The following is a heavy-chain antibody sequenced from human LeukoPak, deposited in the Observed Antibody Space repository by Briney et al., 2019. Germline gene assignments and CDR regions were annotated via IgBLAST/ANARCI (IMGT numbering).Heavy chain of an antibody. D-gene: IGHD5-12*01. V-gene: IGHV4-59*08. CDR1: GGSISGYY. CDR3: ARDGATITGFGMDV. Sequence: SETLSLTCTVSGGSISGYYWSWIRQPPGKGLECIGYIYYSGSTDYNPSLKSRVTISVDTSKNQFSLKLSSVTAADTAVYYCARDGATITGFGMDVWGQGTTVTVSS. J-gene: IGHJ6*02. CDR2: IYYSGST.